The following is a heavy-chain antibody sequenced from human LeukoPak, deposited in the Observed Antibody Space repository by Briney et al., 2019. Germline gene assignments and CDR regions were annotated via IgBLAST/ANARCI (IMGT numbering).Heavy chain of an antibody. D-gene: IGHD3-16*01. CDR3: ARGEYYFDY. CDR2: INTNTGNP. CDR1: GFTFSSYS. V-gene: IGHV7-4-1*02. J-gene: IGHJ4*02. Sequence: GGSLRLSCAASGFTFSSYSMNWVRQAPGKGLEWMGWINTNTGNPTYAQGFTGRFVFSLDTSVSTAYLQISSLKAEDTAVYYCARGEYYFDYWGQGTLVTVSS.